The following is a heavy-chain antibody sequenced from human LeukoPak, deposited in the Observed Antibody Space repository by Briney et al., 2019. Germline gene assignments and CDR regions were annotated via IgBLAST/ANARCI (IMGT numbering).Heavy chain of an antibody. CDR1: GFTFSSYS. CDR3: ARDQSGHIAGGTDAFEI. Sequence: GGSPRLSCAASGFTFSSYSMSWVRQAPGKGPEWVSYISGRSSIIYYADSVKGRFTISRDNAKNSLYLQMTGLRAEDTAVYYCARDQSGHIAGGTDAFEIWGQGTMVTVSS. CDR2: ISGRSSII. D-gene: IGHD1-26*01. J-gene: IGHJ3*02. V-gene: IGHV3-48*04.